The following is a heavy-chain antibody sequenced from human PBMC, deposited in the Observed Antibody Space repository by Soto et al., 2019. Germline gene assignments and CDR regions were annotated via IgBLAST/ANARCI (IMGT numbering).Heavy chain of an antibody. CDR3: VKDLAASGWFDP. CDR1: GFMFSGYA. D-gene: IGHD2-15*01. CDR2: VSNSGTST. J-gene: IGHJ5*02. Sequence: VQLLESGGGLAQPGESLTLSFAASGFMFSGYAMSWVRQAPGKGLEWVSAVSNSGTSTSYADSVKGRFTISRDNSKNTLYLQMSSLGAEDTALYYCVKDLAASGWFDPWGQGTLVIVSS. V-gene: IGHV3-23*01.